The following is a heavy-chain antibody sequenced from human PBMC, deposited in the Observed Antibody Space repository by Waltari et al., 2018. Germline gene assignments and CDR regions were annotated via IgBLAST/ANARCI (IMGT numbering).Heavy chain of an antibody. J-gene: IGHJ4*02. CDR3: AREEMGYSGYDWDFDY. D-gene: IGHD5-12*01. CDR2: FYYSGST. Sequence: QLQLQESGPGLVKPSETLSLTCTVSGGSISSSSYYWGWIRQPPGKGLQLIGSFYYSGSTYYNPSLNSRVTISVDTAKNQFCLKLSSVTAADTAVYYCAREEMGYSGYDWDFDYWGQGTLVTVSS. V-gene: IGHV4-39*07. CDR1: GGSISSSSYY.